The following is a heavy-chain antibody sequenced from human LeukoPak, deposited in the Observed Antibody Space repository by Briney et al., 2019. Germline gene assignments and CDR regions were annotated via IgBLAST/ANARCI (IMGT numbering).Heavy chain of an antibody. J-gene: IGHJ4*02. CDR1: GFTFSSYA. V-gene: IGHV3-23*01. CDR3: AKFLPTHIVVANYYFDY. Sequence: GGSLRLSCAASGFTFSSYAMSWVRQAPGKGLESVSAISGSGGSTYYADSVKGRFTISRDNSKNTLYLQMNSLRAEDTAVYYCAKFLPTHIVVANYYFDYWGQGTLVTVSS. CDR2: ISGSGGST. D-gene: IGHD2-21*01.